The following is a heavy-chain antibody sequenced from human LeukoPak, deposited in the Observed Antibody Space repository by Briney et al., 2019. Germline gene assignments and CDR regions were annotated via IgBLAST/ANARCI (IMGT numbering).Heavy chain of an antibody. D-gene: IGHD2-2*01. J-gene: IGHJ4*02. CDR3: ARSRSGYQFDY. V-gene: IGHV3-21*06. CDR2: ISSSSTYM. CDR1: GFTFNTYS. Sequence: GGSLRLSCAASGFTFNTYSMNWVRQAPGKGLEWVSSISSSSTYMFYADSVKGRFTISRDNARNSLYLQMNSLRPEDTAVYYCARSRSGYQFDYWGQGTLVTVPS.